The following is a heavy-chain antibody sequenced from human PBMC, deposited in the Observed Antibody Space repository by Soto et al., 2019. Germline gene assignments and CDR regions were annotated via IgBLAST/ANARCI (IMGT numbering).Heavy chain of an antibody. D-gene: IGHD3-3*01. Sequence: LRLSCAASGSTFSSYGMHWVRQAPGKGLEWVAVISYDGSNKYYADSVKGRFTISRDNSKNTLYLQMNSLRAEDTAVYYCAMVVIISNTFDYWGQGTLVTVSS. J-gene: IGHJ4*02. V-gene: IGHV3-30*03. CDR3: AMVVIISNTFDY. CDR1: GSTFSSYG. CDR2: ISYDGSNK.